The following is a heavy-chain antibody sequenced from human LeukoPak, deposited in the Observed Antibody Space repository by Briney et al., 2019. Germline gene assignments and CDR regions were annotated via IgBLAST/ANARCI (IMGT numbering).Heavy chain of an antibody. CDR3: ARFDYYDSSGSDAFDV. V-gene: IGHV4-34*01. D-gene: IGHD3-22*01. Sequence: PSETLSLTCAVYGGSFSGYYWSWIRQPPGKGLEWIGEINHSGSTNYNPSLKSRATISVDTSKNQFSLKLSSVTAADTAVYYCARFDYYDSSGSDAFDVWGQGTMVTVSS. CDR2: INHSGST. CDR1: GGSFSGYY. J-gene: IGHJ3*01.